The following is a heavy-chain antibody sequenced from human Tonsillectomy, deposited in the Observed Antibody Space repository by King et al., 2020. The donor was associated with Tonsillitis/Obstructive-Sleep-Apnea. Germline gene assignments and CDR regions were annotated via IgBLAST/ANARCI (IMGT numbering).Heavy chain of an antibody. CDR1: GFTFSYYE. V-gene: IGHV3-48*03. D-gene: IGHD2-15*01. CDR3: ARDCSGGSCSFEH. Sequence: EVQLVESGGGLVQPGGSLRLSCAASGFTFSYYEMNWVRQAPGKGLEWVSYISRRGTTIYYADSVKGRFTISRDNAKNSLYLQMNSLRAEDTAVYSCARDCSGGSCSFEHWGQGTLVTVSS. CDR2: ISRRGTTI. J-gene: IGHJ1*01.